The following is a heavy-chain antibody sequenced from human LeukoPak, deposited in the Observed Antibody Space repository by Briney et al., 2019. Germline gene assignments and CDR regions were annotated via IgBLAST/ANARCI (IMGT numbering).Heavy chain of an antibody. CDR1: GFTFNGYW. CDR2: ILNDGGST. J-gene: IGHJ4*02. CDR3: VRHNYGYDY. V-gene: IGHV3-74*01. D-gene: IGHD5-18*01. Sequence: GGSLRLSCAASGFTFNGYWMHWVRQAPGEGPVWVAHILNDGGSTSYADSVKGRFTISRDNAKNTLSLQMNSLRAEDTAVYYCVRHNYGYDYWGQGTPVTVSS.